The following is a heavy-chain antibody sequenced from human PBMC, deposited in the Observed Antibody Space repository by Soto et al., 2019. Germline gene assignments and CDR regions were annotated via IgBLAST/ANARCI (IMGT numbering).Heavy chain of an antibody. CDR3: ARGRGYSYQNYFDL. D-gene: IGHD5-18*01. CDR2: IYYSGTT. V-gene: IGHV4-31*03. J-gene: IGHJ5*02. Sequence: QVQLQESGPGLMNPSQTLSLTCTVPGGSINNGGFYWTWLRQHPVKGLEWFGNIYYSGTTYYNPSLEGRILMSLDTSKSQFSLKVTSVTAADSAVYYCARGRGYSYQNYFDLWGQGILVTVSS. CDR1: GGSINNGGFY.